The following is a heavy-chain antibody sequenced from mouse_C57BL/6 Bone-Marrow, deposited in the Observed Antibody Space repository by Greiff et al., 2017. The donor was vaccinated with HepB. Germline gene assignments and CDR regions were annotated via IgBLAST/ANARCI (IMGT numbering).Heavy chain of an antibody. CDR3: AKSYDGYYSYWYFDV. CDR1: GFSLTSYG. Sequence: VHLVESGPGLVQPSQSLSITCTVSGFSLTSYGVHWVRQSPGKGLEWLGVIWRGGSTDYNAAFMSRLSITKDNSKSQVFFKMNSLQADDTAIYYCAKSYDGYYSYWYFDVWGTGTTVTVSS. J-gene: IGHJ1*03. V-gene: IGHV2-5*01. D-gene: IGHD2-3*01. CDR2: IWRGGST.